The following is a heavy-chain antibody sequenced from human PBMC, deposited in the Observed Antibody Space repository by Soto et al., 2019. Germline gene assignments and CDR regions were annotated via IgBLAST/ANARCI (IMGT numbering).Heavy chain of an antibody. V-gene: IGHV1-2*02. CDR1: GYTFTGYY. J-gene: IGHJ6*02. CDR3: ARAEQQLGYYYYGMDV. CDR2: INPNSGGT. D-gene: IGHD6-13*01. Sequence: ASVKVSCKASGYTFTGYYMHWVRQAPGQGLEWMGWINPNSGGTNYAQKFQGRVTMTRDTSISTAYMELSRLRPDDTAVYYCARAEQQLGYYYYGMDVWGQGTTVTVSS.